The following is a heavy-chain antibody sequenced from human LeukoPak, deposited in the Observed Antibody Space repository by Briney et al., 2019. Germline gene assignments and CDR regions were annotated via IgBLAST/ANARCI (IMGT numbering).Heavy chain of an antibody. V-gene: IGHV3-30*18. D-gene: IGHD5-18*01. CDR3: AKEVDGYSYGYDY. CDR2: ISYDGSNK. Sequence: GGSLRLSCAASGFNFRNPWMSWVRQAPGKGLEWLTVISYDGSNKYYADSVKGRFTISRDNSKNTLYLQMNSLGIEDTAVYYCAKEVDGYSYGYDYWGQGTLVTVSS. J-gene: IGHJ4*02. CDR1: GFNFRNPW.